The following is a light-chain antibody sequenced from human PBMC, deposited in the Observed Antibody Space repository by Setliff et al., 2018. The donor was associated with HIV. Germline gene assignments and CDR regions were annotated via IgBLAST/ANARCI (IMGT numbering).Light chain of an antibody. CDR3: QVWDSINDHPVL. CDR2: DDS. CDR1: NIASKS. Sequence: SYELTQPPSVSVAPGRTASITCGGHNIASKSVHWYQQKPGQAPVLVVYDDSDRPSGIPDRISGSNSGNTATLTISRVEAGDEADYYCQVWDSINDHPVLFGGGTKVTV. J-gene: IGLJ2*01. V-gene: IGLV3-21*03.